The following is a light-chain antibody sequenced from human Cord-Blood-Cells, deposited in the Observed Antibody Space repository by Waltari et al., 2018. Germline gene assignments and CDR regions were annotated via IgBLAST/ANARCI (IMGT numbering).Light chain of an antibody. J-gene: IGKJ1*01. CDR2: GAS. Sequence: EIVMTQSPATLSVSPGERATLSCRASQRVSSNLAWYQPKPGQAPRLLLYGASTRATGIPARFSGSGSGTEFTLTISSLQSEDFAVYYCQQYNNWPRTFGQGTKVEIK. CDR3: QQYNNWPRT. CDR1: QRVSSN. V-gene: IGKV3-15*01.